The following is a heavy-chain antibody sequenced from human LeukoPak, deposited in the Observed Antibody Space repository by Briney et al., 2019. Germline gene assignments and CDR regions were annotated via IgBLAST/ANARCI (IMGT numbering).Heavy chain of an antibody. CDR2: IYSGGST. CDR1: GFTVSTNY. Sequence: PGGSLRLPCAASGFTVSTNYMSWVRQAPGKGLEWVSVIYSGGSTYYADSVKGRFTISRDISKNTLYLQMNSLRAEDTAVYYCATGLLWFEDLSIPYWGQGTLVTVSS. J-gene: IGHJ4*02. CDR3: ATGLLWFEDLSIPY. V-gene: IGHV3-66*01. D-gene: IGHD3-10*01.